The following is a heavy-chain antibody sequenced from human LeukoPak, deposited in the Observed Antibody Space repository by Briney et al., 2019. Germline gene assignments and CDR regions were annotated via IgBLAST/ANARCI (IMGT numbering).Heavy chain of an antibody. D-gene: IGHD5-18*01. CDR2: FIPILGIA. CDR1: GASFTINS. CDR3: ARYSISRGYSYADY. V-gene: IGHV1-69*02. Sequence: SVRDSRNSSGASFTINSSNWERHGPGQGLEWMRRFIPILGIASYQQLFKGRVSISADKSTSKAYMELSCLRAEDTAVYYCARYSISRGYSYADYWGQPTMV. J-gene: IGHJ4*02.